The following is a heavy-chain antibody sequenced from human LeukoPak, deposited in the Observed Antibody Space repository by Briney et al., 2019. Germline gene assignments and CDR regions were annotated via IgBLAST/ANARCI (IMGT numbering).Heavy chain of an antibody. CDR2: IYSGGST. V-gene: IGHV3-66*01. J-gene: IGHJ4*02. CDR1: GFTVSSNY. CDR3: ARKPTSYFDY. Sequence: PGGSLRLSCAASGFTVSSNYMSWVRQAPGKGLEWVSVIYSGGSTCYADSVKGRFTISRDNSKNTLYLQMNSLRAEDTAVYYCARKPTSYFDYWGQGTLVTVSS.